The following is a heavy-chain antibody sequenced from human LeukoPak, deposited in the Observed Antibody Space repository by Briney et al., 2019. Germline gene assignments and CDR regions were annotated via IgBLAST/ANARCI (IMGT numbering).Heavy chain of an antibody. Sequence: SVKVSCKASGGTFSSYAISWVRQAPGQGLEWMRGIIPIFGTANYAQKFQGRVTITADESTSTAYMELSSLRSEDTAVYYCARVSDIVVASGGFDPWGQGTLVTVSS. CDR3: ARVSDIVVASGGFDP. D-gene: IGHD2-2*01. V-gene: IGHV1-69*13. CDR2: IIPIFGTA. CDR1: GGTFSSYA. J-gene: IGHJ5*02.